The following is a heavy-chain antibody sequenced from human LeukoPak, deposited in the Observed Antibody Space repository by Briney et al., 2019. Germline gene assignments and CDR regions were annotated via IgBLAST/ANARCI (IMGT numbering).Heavy chain of an antibody. CDR2: IIPIFGTA. J-gene: IGHJ5*02. CDR3: ARTEAPFRFDP. D-gene: IGHD2/OR15-2a*01. Sequence: ASVKVSCKASGGTFSSYAISWVRQVPGLGLEWMGGIIPIFGTANYAQKFQGRVTITTDESTSTAYMELSSLRSEDTAVYYCARTEAPFRFDPWGQGTLVTVSS. CDR1: GGTFSSYA. V-gene: IGHV1-69*05.